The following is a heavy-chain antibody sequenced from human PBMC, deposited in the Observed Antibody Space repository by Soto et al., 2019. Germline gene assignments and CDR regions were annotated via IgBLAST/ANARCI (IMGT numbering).Heavy chain of an antibody. Sequence: QGQLVQSGAEVKKPGASVKVSCKASGYTFTSYAMLWVRQAPGQRLERMGWINAGNGNTKYSQKFQGRVTITRDTSASTAYMELSSLRSEDTAVYYCARGPGGPDGPGDYWGQGTLVTVSS. D-gene: IGHD2-15*01. J-gene: IGHJ4*02. CDR3: ARGPGGPDGPGDY. CDR1: GYTFTSYA. V-gene: IGHV1-3*01. CDR2: INAGNGNT.